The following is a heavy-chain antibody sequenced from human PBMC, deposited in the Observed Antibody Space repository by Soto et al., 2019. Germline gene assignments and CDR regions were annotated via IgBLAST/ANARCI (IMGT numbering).Heavy chain of an antibody. CDR3: ARGYCGGDCPIDY. Sequence: PGGSLRLSCTASGFTFGDYAMSWFRQAPGKGLEWVGFIRSKAYGGSTYYADSVKGRFTISRDNSKNTLYLQMNSLRAEDAAVYYCARGYCGGDCPIDYWGQGTLVTVSS. D-gene: IGHD2-21*02. J-gene: IGHJ4*02. CDR1: GFTFGDYA. CDR2: IRSKAYGGST. V-gene: IGHV3-49*03.